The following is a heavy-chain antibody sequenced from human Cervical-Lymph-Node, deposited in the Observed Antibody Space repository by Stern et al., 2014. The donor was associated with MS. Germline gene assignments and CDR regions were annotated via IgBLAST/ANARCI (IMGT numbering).Heavy chain of an antibody. D-gene: IGHD3-10*01. CDR1: GGSISSYY. Sequence: QLQLQESGPGLVKPSETLSLTCTVSGGSISSYYWSWIRQPPGKGLEWIGYIYYSGSTNYNPSLKSRVTISVDTSKNQFSLKLSSVTAADTAVYYCARGQYYYGSGSYPSYGMDVWGQGTTVTVSS. J-gene: IGHJ6*02. CDR3: ARGQYYYGSGSYPSYGMDV. V-gene: IGHV4-59*01. CDR2: IYYSGST.